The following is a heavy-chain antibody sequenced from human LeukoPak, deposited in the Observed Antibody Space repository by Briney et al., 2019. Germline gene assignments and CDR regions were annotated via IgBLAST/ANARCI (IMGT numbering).Heavy chain of an antibody. D-gene: IGHD1-26*01. J-gene: IGHJ4*02. CDR3: ARGGTYYPCIDY. Sequence: ASVKVSCKASGYTFTSSYINWVRQAPGPGLEWMGWISAYNGKTNYAQKFQGRVTMTTDSSTNTAYMDLTSLRSDDTAVYYCARGGTYYPCIDYWGQGTLVTVSS. CDR2: ISAYNGKT. CDR1: GYTFTSSY. V-gene: IGHV1-18*01.